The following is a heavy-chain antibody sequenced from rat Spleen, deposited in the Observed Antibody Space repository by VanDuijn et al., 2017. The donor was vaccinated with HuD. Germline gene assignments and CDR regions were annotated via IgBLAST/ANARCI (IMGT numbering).Heavy chain of an antibody. Sequence: EVRLVESGGGLVQPGRSLKLSCAASGFTFTNYDMAWVRQAPTKGLEWVASISPSGGATYYRDSVKGRFTISRDNAKSTLYLQMDSLRSEDTATYYCANGWVYYWGQGVMVTVSS. J-gene: IGHJ2*01. CDR1: GFTFTNYD. CDR2: ISPSGGAT. V-gene: IGHV5-25*01. CDR3: ANGWVYY. D-gene: IGHD1-7*01.